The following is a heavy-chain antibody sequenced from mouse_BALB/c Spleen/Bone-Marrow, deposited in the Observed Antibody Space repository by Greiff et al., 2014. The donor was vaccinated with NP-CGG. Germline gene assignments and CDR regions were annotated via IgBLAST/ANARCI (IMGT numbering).Heavy chain of an antibody. CDR3: ARGGRYDGFAY. CDR1: GYTFTSYV. D-gene: IGHD2-14*01. CDR2: INPYNDGT. V-gene: IGHV1-14*01. J-gene: IGHJ3*01. Sequence: VQLKESGPELGKPGGSGEMSCKAFGYTFTSYVMQWGEQTPGPGLGWVGYINPYNDGTKYNEKFKGKATLTSDKASSTAYMELSSLTSEDSAVYYCARGGRYDGFAYWGQGTLVTVSA.